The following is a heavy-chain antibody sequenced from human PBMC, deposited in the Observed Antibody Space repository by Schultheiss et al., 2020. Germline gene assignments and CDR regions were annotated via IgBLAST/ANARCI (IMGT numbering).Heavy chain of an antibody. CDR3: AKNPYSSSWLHYYYYYMDV. D-gene: IGHD6-13*01. J-gene: IGHJ6*03. Sequence: GGSLRLSCTASGFTFSSYGMHWVRQAPGKGLEWVAVIRYDGSNKYYADSVKGRFTISRDNSKNTLYLQMNSLRAEDTAVYYCAKNPYSSSWLHYYYYYMDVWGKGTTVTVSS. CDR2: IRYDGSNK. CDR1: GFTFSSYG. V-gene: IGHV3-30*02.